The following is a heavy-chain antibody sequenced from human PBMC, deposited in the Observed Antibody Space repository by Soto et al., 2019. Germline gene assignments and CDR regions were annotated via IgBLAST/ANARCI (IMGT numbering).Heavy chain of an antibody. J-gene: IGHJ4*02. V-gene: IGHV5-51*01. CDR1: GYPFISHW. D-gene: IGHD2-15*01. Sequence: GESLKISCKASGYPFISHWIGWVRQMPGKGLEWMGIVYPRDSDTRYSPSFQGQVTISADRSTGTAFLQWRSLKASDTALYYCARPPLPGYSIHFNSWGQGTLVTVSS. CDR3: ARPPLPGYSIHFNS. CDR2: VYPRDSDT.